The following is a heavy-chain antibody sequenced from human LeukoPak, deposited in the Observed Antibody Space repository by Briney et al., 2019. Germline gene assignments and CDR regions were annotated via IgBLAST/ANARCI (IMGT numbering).Heavy chain of an antibody. V-gene: IGHV3-30*18. CDR3: AKDRGSSGWDFDY. D-gene: IGHD6-19*01. CDR1: GFTFSSYG. Sequence: GGTLRFSCAASGFTFSSYGMHWVRQAPGKGLEWVAVISYDGSNKYYADSVKGRFTISRDNSENTLYLQMNSLRAEDMAVYYCAKDRGSSGWDFDYWGEGALGTVSS. J-gene: IGHJ4*02. CDR2: ISYDGSNK.